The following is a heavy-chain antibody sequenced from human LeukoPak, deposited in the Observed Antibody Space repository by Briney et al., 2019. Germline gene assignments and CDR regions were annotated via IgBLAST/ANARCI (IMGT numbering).Heavy chain of an antibody. Sequence: SETLSLTCTVSGGSISSYYCSWIRQPAGKGLEWIGRIYPSGSTNYNPSLQSRVTISVDKSKNQFSLKLSSVTAADTAMHFCARDKLVVVAGWFDPWGQGTLVTVSS. J-gene: IGHJ5*02. D-gene: IGHD3-22*01. CDR3: ARDKLVVVAGWFDP. CDR1: GGSISSYY. V-gene: IGHV4-4*07. CDR2: IYPSGST.